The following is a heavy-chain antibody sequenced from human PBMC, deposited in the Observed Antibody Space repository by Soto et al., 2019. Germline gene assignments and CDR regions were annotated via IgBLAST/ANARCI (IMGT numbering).Heavy chain of an antibody. D-gene: IGHD5-12*01. V-gene: IGHV4-59*01. CDR1: GGSISSYY. CDR2: IYYSGST. CDR3: ASGYMRVSGMDG. J-gene: IGHJ6*02. Sequence: SETLSLTCTVSGGSISSYYWSWIRQPPGKGLEWIGYIYYSGSTNYNPSLKSRVTISVDTSKNQFSLKLSSVTAADTAVYYCASGYMRVSGMDGWGQGNTVTFSS.